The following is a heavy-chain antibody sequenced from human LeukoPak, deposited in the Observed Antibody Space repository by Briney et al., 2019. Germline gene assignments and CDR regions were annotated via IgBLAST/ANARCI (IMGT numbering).Heavy chain of an antibody. CDR3: AKKLTGSHAFDI. CDR2: IRYDGSNK. V-gene: IGHV3-30*02. CDR1: GFTFSRYS. J-gene: IGHJ3*02. D-gene: IGHD3-10*01. Sequence: PGGSLRLSCAASGFTFSRYSMNWVRQAPGKGLEWVAFIRYDGSNKYYADSVKGRFTISRDNSKNTLYLQMNSLRAEDTAVYYCAKKLTGSHAFDIWGQGTMVTVSS.